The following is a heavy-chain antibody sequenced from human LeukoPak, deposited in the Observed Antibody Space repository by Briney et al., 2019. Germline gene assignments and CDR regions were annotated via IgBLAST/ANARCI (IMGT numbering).Heavy chain of an antibody. V-gene: IGHV3-30*02. J-gene: IGHJ4*02. D-gene: IGHD5-12*01. CDR1: GFTFRSYG. CDR2: IRYDGTNK. CDR3: ARDRHHIVATTFDY. Sequence: GGSLRLSCAASGFTFRSYGMHWVRQAPGKGLEWVAIIRYDGTNKYYADSVKGRFTISRDNSKNTLYLQMNSLRAEDTAVYYCARDRHHIVATTFDYWGQGTLVTVSS.